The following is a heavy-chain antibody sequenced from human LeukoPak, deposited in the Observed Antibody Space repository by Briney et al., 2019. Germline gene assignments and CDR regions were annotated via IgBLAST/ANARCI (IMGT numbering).Heavy chain of an antibody. Sequence: PSETLSLTCTVSGGSISSSSYYWGWIRQPPGKGLEWIGSIYYSGSTYYSPSLKSRVTISVDTSKNQFSLKLSSVTAADTAVYYCATSGVSSSWYDPFDYWGQGTLVTVSS. V-gene: IGHV4-39*07. CDR1: GGSISSSSYY. CDR3: ATSGVSSSWYDPFDY. CDR2: IYYSGST. D-gene: IGHD6-13*01. J-gene: IGHJ4*02.